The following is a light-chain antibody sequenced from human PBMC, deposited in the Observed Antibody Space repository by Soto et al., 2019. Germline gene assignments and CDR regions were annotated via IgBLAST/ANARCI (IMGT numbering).Light chain of an antibody. CDR1: QSISSY. CDR2: TAS. J-gene: IGKJ2*01. Sequence: IQMTQSPSSLSASVGDRVTITCRASQSISSYLNWYQQKAGTAPKLLIYTASSLQSGVPSRFSGSGSGTDFTLTISSLQPEDFATYYCQQFNNYPRTFGQGTKLEIK. V-gene: IGKV1-39*01. CDR3: QQFNNYPRT.